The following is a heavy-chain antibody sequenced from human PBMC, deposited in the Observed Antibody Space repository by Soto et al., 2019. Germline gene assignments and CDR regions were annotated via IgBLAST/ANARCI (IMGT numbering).Heavy chain of an antibody. V-gene: IGHV4-4*02. D-gene: IGHD4-17*01. CDR1: GVSISSSCW. CDR2: IYHSGST. J-gene: IGHJ4*02. Sequence: QVQLQESGPGLVRPSGTLSLTCAVSGVSISSSCWWSWVRQPPGKGLEWIGEIYHSGSTNYNPSLKSRVTISIDKSKNQFSLKLSSVTAAVTAVYYCARDPDGDIPINYWGQGTLVTVSS. CDR3: ARDPDGDIPINY.